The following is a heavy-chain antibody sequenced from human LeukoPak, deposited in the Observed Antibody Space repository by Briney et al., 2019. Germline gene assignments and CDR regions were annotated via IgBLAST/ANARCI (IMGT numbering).Heavy chain of an antibody. Sequence: ASVKVSCKASGGTFSSYAISWVRQAPGQGLEWMGRIIPILGIANYAQKFQGRVTITADKSTSTAYMELSSLRSEDTAVYYCARGLPSTGGTMVRGTSIDYWGQGTLVTVSS. CDR1: GGTFSSYA. CDR3: ARGLPSTGGTMVRGTSIDY. CDR2: IIPILGIA. D-gene: IGHD3-10*01. J-gene: IGHJ4*02. V-gene: IGHV1-69*04.